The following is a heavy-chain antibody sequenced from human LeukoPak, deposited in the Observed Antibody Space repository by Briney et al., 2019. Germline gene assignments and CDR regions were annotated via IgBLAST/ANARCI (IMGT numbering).Heavy chain of an antibody. CDR3: ARDDIAVAGTELDY. Sequence: GGSLRLSCAASGFTFSNYNMIWVRQAPGMGLEWVSYISSTSTHIYYSDSVKGRFTISRDNAKNSLYQQMNSLRAEDTAVYYCARDDIAVAGTELDYWGQGTLVTVSS. V-gene: IGHV3-21*01. CDR1: GFTFSNYN. CDR2: ISSTSTHI. J-gene: IGHJ4*02. D-gene: IGHD6-19*01.